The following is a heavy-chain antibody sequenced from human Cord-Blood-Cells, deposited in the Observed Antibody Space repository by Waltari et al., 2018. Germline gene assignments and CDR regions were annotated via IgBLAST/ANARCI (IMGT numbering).Heavy chain of an antibody. CDR1: GYTFTGYY. D-gene: IGHD6-6*01. CDR2: INPNSGGT. Sequence: QVQLVQSGAEVKKPGASVKVSCKASGYTFTGYYIHWVRQAPGQGLEWMGWINPNSGGTNYAQKFQGWVTMTRDTSISTAYMELSRLRSDDTAVYYCARPRTRGTDSSSFDYWGQGTLVTVSS. V-gene: IGHV1-2*04. CDR3: ARPRTRGTDSSSFDY. J-gene: IGHJ4*02.